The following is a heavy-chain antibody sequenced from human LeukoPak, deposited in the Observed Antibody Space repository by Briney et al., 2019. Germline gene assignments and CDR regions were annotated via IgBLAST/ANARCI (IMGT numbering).Heavy chain of an antibody. CDR3: AKAGRSGWYPGWPFDI. V-gene: IGHV3-23*01. CDR1: GFTFLTYA. CDR2: IRDSGAST. J-gene: IGHJ3*02. D-gene: IGHD6-19*01. Sequence: GESLKISCAASGFTFLTYAMSWVRQAPGKGLQWVSVIRDSGASTYYADSVKGRFTISRDNSKNTLYLQMNSLRAEDTAVYYCAKAGRSGWYPGWPFDIWGQGTMATVSS.